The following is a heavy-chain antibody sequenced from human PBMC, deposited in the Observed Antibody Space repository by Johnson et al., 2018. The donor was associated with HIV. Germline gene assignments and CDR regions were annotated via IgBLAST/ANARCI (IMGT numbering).Heavy chain of an antibody. J-gene: IGHJ3*02. CDR2: ISYDGSNK. Sequence: QVQLVESGGGVVQPGRSLRLSCAASGFTFSSYAMHWVRQAPGKGLEWVAVISYDGSNKYYADSVKGRFTISRDNSKNTLYLQMNSLRAEDTAVYYCARDYGDYAHDAFDIWAKGQWSLSLQ. V-gene: IGHV3-30-3*01. CDR3: ARDYGDYAHDAFDI. D-gene: IGHD4-17*01. CDR1: GFTFSSYA.